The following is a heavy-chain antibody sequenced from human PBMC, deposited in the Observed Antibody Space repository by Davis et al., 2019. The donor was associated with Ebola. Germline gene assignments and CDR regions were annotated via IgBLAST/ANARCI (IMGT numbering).Heavy chain of an antibody. CDR3: ARDRRLGYFDY. V-gene: IGHV3-53*01. J-gene: IGHJ4*02. D-gene: IGHD6-19*01. CDR2: IYSGGST. CDR1: GFTVSSNY. Sequence: PGGSLRLSCAASGFTVSSNYMSWVRQAPGKGLEWVSVIYSGGSTYYADSVKGRFTISRDNSKNTLYLQMNSLRAEDTAVYYCARDRRLGYFDYWGQGTLVTVSS.